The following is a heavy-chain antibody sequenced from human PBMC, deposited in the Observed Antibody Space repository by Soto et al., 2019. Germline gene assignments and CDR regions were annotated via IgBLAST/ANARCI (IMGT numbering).Heavy chain of an antibody. V-gene: IGHV1-18*01. CDR3: ETWVDYGDFEGFDF. Sequence: ASVKVSCKASGYTFTSYGISWVRQAPGQGLEWMGWISAYNGNTNYAQKLQGRVTMTTDTSTSTAYMELRSLRSDDTATYFCETWVDYGDFEGFDFWGQGTLVTVSS. CDR1: GYTFTSYG. CDR2: ISAYNGNT. D-gene: IGHD4-17*01. J-gene: IGHJ4*02.